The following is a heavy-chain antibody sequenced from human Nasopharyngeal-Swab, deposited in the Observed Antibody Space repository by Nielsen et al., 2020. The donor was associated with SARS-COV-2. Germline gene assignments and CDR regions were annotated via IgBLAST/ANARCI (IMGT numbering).Heavy chain of an antibody. CDR3: VRESDGFDI. V-gene: IGHV3-23*01. CDR1: GFTFSSHD. CDR2: ISGSGGST. Sequence: GGSLRLSCAASGFTFSSHDMTWVRQAPGKGLEWVSTISGSGGSTNYADSVKGRFTISRDNSENTLYLQMNSLTAEDTALYYCVRESDGFDIWGQGAMVTVS. J-gene: IGHJ3*02.